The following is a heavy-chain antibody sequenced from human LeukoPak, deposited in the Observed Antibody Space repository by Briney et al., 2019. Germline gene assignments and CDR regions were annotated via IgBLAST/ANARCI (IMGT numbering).Heavy chain of an antibody. CDR2: IYYSGST. CDR3: ARRNYDILTGYLYGMDV. CDR1: GDSISNFY. Sequence: SETLSLTCTVSGDSISNFYWSWIRQPPGKGLEWIGYIYYSGSTNYNPSLKSRVTISVDTSKNQFSLKLSSVTAADTAVYYCARRNYDILTGYLYGMDVWGQGTTVTVSS. J-gene: IGHJ6*02. V-gene: IGHV4-59*08. D-gene: IGHD3-9*01.